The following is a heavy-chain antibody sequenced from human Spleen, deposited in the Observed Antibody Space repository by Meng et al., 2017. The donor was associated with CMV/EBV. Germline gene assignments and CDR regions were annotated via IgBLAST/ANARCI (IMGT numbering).Heavy chain of an antibody. CDR3: AKESSYCSSTSCYGPFFDY. V-gene: IGHV3-48*03. Sequence: GESLKISCAASGFTFSSYEMNWVRQAPGKGLEWISYASSSASTKYYADSVKGRFTISRDNSKNTLYLQMNSLRAEDTAVYYCAKESSYCSSTSCYGPFFDYWGQGTLVTVSS. D-gene: IGHD2-2*01. CDR2: ASSSASTK. J-gene: IGHJ4*02. CDR1: GFTFSSYE.